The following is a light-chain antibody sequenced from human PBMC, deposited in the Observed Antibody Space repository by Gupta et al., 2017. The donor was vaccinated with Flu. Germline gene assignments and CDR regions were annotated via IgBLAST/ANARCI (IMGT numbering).Light chain of an antibody. Sequence: EIVMTQSPATLSVSPGERATLSCRASQSVSSNLAWYQQEPGQAPRLLIYGASTRATGIPARFSGSGSGTEXTLTISXLQSEDFAVYYCQQYNNWPMYSFGXGTKLEIK. CDR3: QQYNNWPMYS. CDR2: GAS. J-gene: IGKJ2*03. CDR1: QSVSSN. V-gene: IGKV3-15*01.